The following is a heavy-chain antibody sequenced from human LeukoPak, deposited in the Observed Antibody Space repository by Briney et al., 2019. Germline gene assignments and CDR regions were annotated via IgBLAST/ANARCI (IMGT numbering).Heavy chain of an antibody. CDR2: IGSSGNAI. V-gene: IGHV3-48*03. CDR1: GFTFSSSE. Sequence: GGSLRLSRAASGFTFSSSEMNWVRQAPGKGLEWVSYIGSSGNAIYYADSVRGRFTISRDNAKNSLYLQMSSLRVEDTAVYYCARRRDWFDPWGQGTLVTVSS. CDR3: ARRRDWFDP. J-gene: IGHJ5*02.